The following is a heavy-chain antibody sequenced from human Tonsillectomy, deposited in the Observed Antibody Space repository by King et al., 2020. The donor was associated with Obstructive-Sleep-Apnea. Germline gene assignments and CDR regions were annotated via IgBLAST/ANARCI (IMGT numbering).Heavy chain of an antibody. D-gene: IGHD3-16*01. CDR2: INTNTGNL. V-gene: IGHV7-4-1*02. Sequence: QLVQSGSELKKPGASGKVSCEASGYTFTSYAMNWVRKAPGEGLEWMGWINTNTGNLTYAQGCTGRFVFSLDTSVSTTYLQISSPKAEDTAVYYCARVSLGEADYWGQGTLVTVSS. J-gene: IGHJ4*02. CDR1: GYTFTSYA. CDR3: ARVSLGEADY.